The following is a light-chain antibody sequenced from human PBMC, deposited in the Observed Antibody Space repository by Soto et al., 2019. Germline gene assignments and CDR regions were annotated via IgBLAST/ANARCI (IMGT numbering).Light chain of an antibody. V-gene: IGKV4-1*01. J-gene: IGKJ3*01. Sequence: DIVMTQSPDSLAVSLGERATINCKSSQSVLYSSNNKNSVAWYQQKPGQPPKLLICWASTRESGVPDRLSGSGSGTDFTLTISILQAEDVAVYYWQQYYSTPPTFGPGTKVDIK. CDR3: QQYYSTPPT. CDR2: WAS. CDR1: QSVLYSSNNKNS.